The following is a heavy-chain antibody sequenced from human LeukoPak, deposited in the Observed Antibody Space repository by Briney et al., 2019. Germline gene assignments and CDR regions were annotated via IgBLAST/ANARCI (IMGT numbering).Heavy chain of an antibody. CDR1: GFTFSSYW. CDR2: IKKDGSEK. CDR3: ARDLGYSSGPNY. Sequence: GGSLRLSCAASGFTFSSYWMSRVRQAPGKGLEWVANIKKDGSEKYYVDSVKGRFTIFRDNAKNSLYLQMNSLRAEDTAVYYCARDLGYSSGPNYWGQGTRVTVSS. D-gene: IGHD6-19*01. V-gene: IGHV3-7*01. J-gene: IGHJ4*02.